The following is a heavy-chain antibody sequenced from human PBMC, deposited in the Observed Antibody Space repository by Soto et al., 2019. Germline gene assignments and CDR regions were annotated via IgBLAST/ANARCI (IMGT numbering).Heavy chain of an antibody. D-gene: IGHD3-9*01. CDR2: ISAYNGNT. J-gene: IGHJ6*02. Sequence: ASVKVSCKASGYTFTSYGISWVRQAPGQGLEWMGWISAYNGNTNYAQKHQGRVTMTTDTSTSTAYMELRSLRSEDTAVYYCARLRGDYDISPGAYYYYGMDVWGQGTTVTVSS. CDR1: GYTFTSYG. CDR3: ARLRGDYDISPGAYYYYGMDV. V-gene: IGHV1-18*01.